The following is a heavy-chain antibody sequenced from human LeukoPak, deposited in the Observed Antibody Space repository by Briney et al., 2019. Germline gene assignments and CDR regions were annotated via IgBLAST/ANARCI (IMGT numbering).Heavy chain of an antibody. D-gene: IGHD3-16*01. CDR1: GGSIRNYY. CDR2: IYYTGST. J-gene: IGHJ4*02. CDR3: AKHPGGENTQFDY. Sequence: PSETLSLTCTVSGGSIRNYYWIWIRQPPGKGLEWIGYIYYTGSTNYNPSLKSRVTISVDRSTNQLSLKLRSVTAADTAVYYCAKHPGGENTQFDYWGQGALVSVSS. V-gene: IGHV4-59*08.